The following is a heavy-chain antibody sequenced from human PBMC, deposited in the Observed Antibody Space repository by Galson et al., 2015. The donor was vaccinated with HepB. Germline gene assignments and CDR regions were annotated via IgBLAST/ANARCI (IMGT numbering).Heavy chain of an antibody. D-gene: IGHD6-19*01. CDR2: ISSNGGST. Sequence: SLRLSCAASGFTFSSYAMHWVRQAPGKGLEYVSAISSNGGSTYYANSVKGRFTISRDNSKNTLYLQMGSLRAEDMAVYYCARAPTQWLVFDYWGQGTLVTVSS. V-gene: IGHV3-64*01. CDR3: ARAPTQWLVFDY. J-gene: IGHJ4*02. CDR1: GFTFSSYA.